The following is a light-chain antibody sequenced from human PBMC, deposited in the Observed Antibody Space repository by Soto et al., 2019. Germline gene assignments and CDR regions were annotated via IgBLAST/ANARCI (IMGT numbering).Light chain of an antibody. J-gene: IGKJ5*01. Sequence: EIVFTQSPATLSLSPGERATLSCSASQSVSSYLAWYQQKPGQAPRLLIYDASNRATGIPARFSGSGSGTELTLTISSLQSEDFAVYYCQQYNNWPPVTFGQGTRLEI. CDR1: QSVSSY. CDR2: DAS. V-gene: IGKV3-11*01. CDR3: QQYNNWPPVT.